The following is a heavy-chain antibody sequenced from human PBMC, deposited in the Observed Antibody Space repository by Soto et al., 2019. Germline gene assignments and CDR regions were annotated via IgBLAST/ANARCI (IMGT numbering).Heavy chain of an antibody. J-gene: IGHJ5*02. CDR2: FDPEDGET. Sequence: ASVKVSCKVSGYTLTELSMHWVRQAPGKGLEWMGGFDPEDGETIYAQKFQGRVTMTADKSTSTAYMELSSLRSEDTAVYYCARVGCSSTSCYFHENWFDPWGQGTLVTVSS. CDR1: GYTLTELS. CDR3: ARVGCSSTSCYFHENWFDP. D-gene: IGHD2-2*01. V-gene: IGHV1-24*01.